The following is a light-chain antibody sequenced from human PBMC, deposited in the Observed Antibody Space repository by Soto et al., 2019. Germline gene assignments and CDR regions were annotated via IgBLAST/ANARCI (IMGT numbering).Light chain of an antibody. CDR2: EVS. CDR3: SSYAGSNAVV. J-gene: IGLJ2*01. CDR1: SSDVGRYNY. Sequence: QSALIQPPSASGSPGQSVTISCTGTSSDVGRYNYVSWYQQHPGKAPKLMIYEVSKRPSGVPDRFSGSKSGNTASLTVSGLQAEDEADYYCSSYAGSNAVVFGGGTKLTVL. V-gene: IGLV2-8*01.